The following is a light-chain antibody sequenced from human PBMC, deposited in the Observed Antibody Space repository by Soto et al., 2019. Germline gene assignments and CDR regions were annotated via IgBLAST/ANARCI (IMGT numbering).Light chain of an antibody. CDR3: TAWDGSLNVRL. Sequence: QSVLTQPPSASGTPGQRVTISCSGRSSDIGSNTVNWYQQLPGTAPKLLIYRDNHRPSGIPDRFSGSKSGTSASLDISGLQSGDEADYYCTAWDGSLNVRLFGGGTKLTV. V-gene: IGLV1-44*01. CDR1: SSDIGSNT. CDR2: RDN. J-gene: IGLJ3*02.